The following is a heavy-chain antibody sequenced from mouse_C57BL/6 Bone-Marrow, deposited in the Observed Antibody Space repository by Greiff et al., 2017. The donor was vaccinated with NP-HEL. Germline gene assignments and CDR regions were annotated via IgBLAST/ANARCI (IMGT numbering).Heavy chain of an antibody. J-gene: IGHJ1*03. Sequence: QVHVKQPGAELVMPGASVKLSCKASGYTFTSYWMHWVKQRPGQGLEWIGEIDPSDSYTNYNQKFKGKSTLTVDKSSSTAYMQLSSLTSEDSAVYYCARWAYYGYDGWYFDVWGTGTTVTVSS. D-gene: IGHD2-9*01. CDR2: IDPSDSYT. V-gene: IGHV1-69*01. CDR1: GYTFTSYW. CDR3: ARWAYYGYDGWYFDV.